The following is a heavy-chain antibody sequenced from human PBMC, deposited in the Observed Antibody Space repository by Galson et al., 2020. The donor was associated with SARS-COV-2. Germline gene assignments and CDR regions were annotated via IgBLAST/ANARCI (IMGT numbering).Heavy chain of an antibody. CDR1: GFTFGDCA. CDR3: TKEQFGSCWAIDAFDI. J-gene: IGHJ3*02. V-gene: IGHV3-49*03. Sequence: GGSLRLSCTASGFTFGDCAMSWFRQAPGKGLEWVGFIRSEAYGGTAEYAASVKGRFTISRDDSKSIAYLQINSPKTEDTAVYYCTKEQFGSCWAIDAFDIWGQGTMVTVSS. D-gene: IGHD6-19*01. CDR2: IRSEAYGGTA.